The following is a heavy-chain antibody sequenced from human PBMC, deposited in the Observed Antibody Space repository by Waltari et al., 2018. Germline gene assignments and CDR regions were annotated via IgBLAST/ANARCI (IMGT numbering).Heavy chain of an antibody. Sequence: QLVQSGAEVTKPGASVKVSCKASGYTFTGYYLHWVRQAPGQGLEWVGRINPKSGGTRYAQRFQGRVTMSRDTSSNTAYMEVTRLRSDDTAVYYCARDTPLVYYDSSGSLDFDYWGQGTLVTVSS. J-gene: IGHJ4*02. CDR1: GYTFTGYY. CDR2: INPKSGGT. D-gene: IGHD3-22*01. V-gene: IGHV1-2*06. CDR3: ARDTPLVYYDSSGSLDFDY.